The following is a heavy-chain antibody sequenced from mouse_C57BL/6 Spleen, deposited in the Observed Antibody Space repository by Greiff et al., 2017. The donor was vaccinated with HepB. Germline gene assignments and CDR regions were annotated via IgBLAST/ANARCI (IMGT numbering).Heavy chain of an antibody. CDR1: GYTFTSYW. CDR3: ARCPSDYYGSSYAYFDV. D-gene: IGHD1-1*01. J-gene: IGHJ1*03. V-gene: IGHV1-69*01. Sequence: QVQLQQPGAELVMPGASVKLSCKASGYTFTSYWMHWVKQRPGQGLEWMGEIDPSDSYTNYNQKFKGKSALTVDKSSSTAYMQLSTLTSEDSAVYYCARCPSDYYGSSYAYFDVWGTGTTVTVSS. CDR2: IDPSDSYT.